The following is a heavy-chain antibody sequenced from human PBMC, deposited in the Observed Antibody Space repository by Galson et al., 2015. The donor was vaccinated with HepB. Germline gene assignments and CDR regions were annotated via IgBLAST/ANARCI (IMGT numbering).Heavy chain of an antibody. Sequence: SLRLSCAGSGFIFGDYAMSWFRQAPGKGLEWVAYSRSKAYGGAIKYAASVKGRSTISRDDSKSIAYLQMNSLKTEDTAVYYCISFMFPVARTPVWGQGTKVTVSS. V-gene: IGHV3-49*03. CDR3: ISFMFPVARTPV. D-gene: IGHD6-19*01. J-gene: IGHJ6*02. CDR2: SRSKAYGGAI. CDR1: GFIFGDYA.